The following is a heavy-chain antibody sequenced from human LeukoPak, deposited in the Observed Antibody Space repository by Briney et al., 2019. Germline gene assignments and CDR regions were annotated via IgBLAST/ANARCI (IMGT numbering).Heavy chain of an antibody. CDR3: ARMTTVTNRADFDI. V-gene: IGHV1-69*04. Sequence: ASVKVSCKASGGTFSSYAISWVRQATGQPLEWMVRIISIFGIANYAQKFQGRVTITADKSTSTTYMELSSLRSEDTAVYYCARMTTVTNRADFDIWGQGAMVTVSS. CDR1: GGTFSSYA. CDR2: IISIFGIA. D-gene: IGHD4-17*01. J-gene: IGHJ3*02.